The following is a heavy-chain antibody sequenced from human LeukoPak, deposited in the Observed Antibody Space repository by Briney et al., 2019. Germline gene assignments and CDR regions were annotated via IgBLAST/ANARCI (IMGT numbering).Heavy chain of an antibody. CDR2: IASDGSST. J-gene: IGHJ4*02. V-gene: IGHV3-74*01. CDR3: TRVGYIDEGIDY. Sequence: PGGSLRLSCAASGFTFSSYWMNWVRQAPGKGLVWVSRIASDGSSTTYADSVKGRFSISRDNAKNTLYLQMNSLRVEDTAVYYCTRVGYIDEGIDYWGQGTLVTVSS. CDR1: GFTFSSYW. D-gene: IGHD5-24*01.